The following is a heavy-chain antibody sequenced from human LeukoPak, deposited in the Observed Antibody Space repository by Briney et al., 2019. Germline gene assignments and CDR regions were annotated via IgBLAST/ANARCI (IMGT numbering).Heavy chain of an antibody. V-gene: IGHV3-30*02. CDR3: AKTPTYSSGSYLVRWERHYFDY. J-gene: IGHJ4*02. CDR1: GFTFSSYG. CDR2: IRYDGSNT. Sequence: GGSLRLSCAASGFTFSSYGMHWVRQTPGKGPKWVAFIRYDGSNTYYVDSVKGRFTISRDNSKNTLYLQTNSLRAEDTAVYYCAKTPTYSSGSYLVRWERHYFDYWGQGTPVTVSS. D-gene: IGHD1-26*01.